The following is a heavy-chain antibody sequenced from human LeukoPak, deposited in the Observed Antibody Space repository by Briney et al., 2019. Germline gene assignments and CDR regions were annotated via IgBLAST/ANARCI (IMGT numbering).Heavy chain of an antibody. CDR2: ISAYNGNT. CDR1: GYTFTSYG. D-gene: IGHD3-10*01. V-gene: IGHV1-18*01. J-gene: IGHJ4*02. CDR3: ARLYYYGSGSYYKNPAASESLPDY. Sequence: VASVKVSCKASGYTFTSYGISWVRQAPGQGLEWMGSISAYNGNTNYAQKLQGRVTMTTDTSTSTAYMELRSLRSDDTAVYYCARLYYYGSGSYYKNPAASESLPDYWGQGTLVTVSS.